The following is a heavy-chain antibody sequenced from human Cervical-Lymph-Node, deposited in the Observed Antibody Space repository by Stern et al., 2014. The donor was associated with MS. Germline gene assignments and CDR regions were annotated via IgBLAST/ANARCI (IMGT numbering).Heavy chain of an antibody. CDR1: GYTFTSYY. V-gene: IGHV1-46*03. CDR3: AMIAAADTAFDY. Sequence: VQLVESGAEVKKPGASVKVSCKASGYTFTSYYLHWVRQAPGQGLEWMGIIDPGGASTSFAQKFQGRVTMTRDTSTSTVYMELSSLRSEDTAVYYCAMIAAADTAFDYWGQGTLVTVSS. D-gene: IGHD6-13*01. CDR2: IDPGGAST. J-gene: IGHJ4*02.